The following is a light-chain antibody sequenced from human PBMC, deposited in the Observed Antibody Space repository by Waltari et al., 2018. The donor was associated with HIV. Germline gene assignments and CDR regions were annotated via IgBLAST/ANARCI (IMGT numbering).Light chain of an antibody. J-gene: IGLJ2*01. CDR3: QVWDSSNDPYVI. CDR1: SIGSRS. V-gene: IGLV3-21*02. CDR2: DDS. Sequence: SYVLTQPPSVSVAPGQTARITCGGTSIGSRSVHWYQQKPGQAPVLDVYDDSDRPSGIPERLSGSNSGNTATLTISRGDRGDEADYYCQVWDSSNDPYVIFGGGTRLSVL.